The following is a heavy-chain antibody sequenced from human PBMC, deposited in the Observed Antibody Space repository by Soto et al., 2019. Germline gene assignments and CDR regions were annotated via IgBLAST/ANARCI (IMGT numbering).Heavy chain of an antibody. CDR2: ISGSGGST. D-gene: IGHD6-19*01. Sequence: EVQLLASGGGLVQPGGSLRLSCAASGFTFSSYAMSWVRQAPGKGLEWVSAISGSGGSTYYADSVKGRFTIARDNAKNTLYLQMNSLRAEDTAVYYCARRSSGWYFDYWGQGTLVTVSS. CDR1: GFTFSSYA. J-gene: IGHJ4*02. V-gene: IGHV3-23*01. CDR3: ARRSSGWYFDY.